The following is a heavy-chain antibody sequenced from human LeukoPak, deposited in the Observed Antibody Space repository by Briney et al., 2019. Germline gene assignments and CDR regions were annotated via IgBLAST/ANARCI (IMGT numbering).Heavy chain of an antibody. D-gene: IGHD1-26*01. V-gene: IGHV1-2*02. CDR3: ARASIVGATTAGY. Sequence: ASVKVSCKASGYTFTGYYMHWVRQAPGQGLEWMGWINPNSGGTNYAQKFQGRVTMTRDTSISTAYMELSRLRSDDTAVHYCARASIVGATTAGYWGQGTLVTVSS. CDR2: INPNSGGT. J-gene: IGHJ4*02. CDR1: GYTFTGYY.